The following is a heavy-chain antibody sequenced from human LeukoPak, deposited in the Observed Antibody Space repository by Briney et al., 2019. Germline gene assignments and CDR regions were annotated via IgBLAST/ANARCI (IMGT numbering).Heavy chain of an antibody. CDR2: MNPNNGRT. V-gene: IGHV1-8*01. J-gene: IGHJ6*03. CDR3: ARGSWITGTKSYYYHMDV. D-gene: IGHD1-7*01. Sequence: ASVKVSCEASGYTFISYDINWVRQASGQGLEWVGWMNPNNGRTGYAQKFQGRVKMTRNSSISTVYMELNTLRSEDTAVYYCARGSWITGTKSYYYHMDVWGKGTTVTVSS. CDR1: GYTFISYD.